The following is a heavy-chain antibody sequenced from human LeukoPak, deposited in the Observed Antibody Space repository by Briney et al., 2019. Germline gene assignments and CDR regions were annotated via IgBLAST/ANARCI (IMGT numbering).Heavy chain of an antibody. J-gene: IGHJ4*02. Sequence: ASVKVSCKTSGYTFASYGISWVRQAPGHGLESMGYIHPDGGSTNYAQKFQGRVTMTSDMSTNTVYMELRSLRSEDTAMYYCARAFNSIQPLDYWGQGTPVTVSS. V-gene: IGHV1-18*01. CDR3: ARAFNSIQPLDY. CDR2: IHPDGGST. D-gene: IGHD4-11*01. CDR1: GYTFASYG.